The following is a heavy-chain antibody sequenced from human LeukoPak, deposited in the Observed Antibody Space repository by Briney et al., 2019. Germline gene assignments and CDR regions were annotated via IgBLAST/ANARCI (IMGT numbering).Heavy chain of an antibody. CDR2: ISGSGGST. CDR3: AKDPLWVVVVPAAPDFDY. D-gene: IGHD2-2*01. Sequence: GGSLRLSCAASGFTFSSYAMSWVRQAPGKGLEWVSAISGSGGSTYYADSVKGRFTSSRDNSKNTLYLQMSTLRAEDTAVYYSAKDPLWVVVVPAAPDFDYWGQGTLVTVSS. V-gene: IGHV3-23*01. CDR1: GFTFSSYA. J-gene: IGHJ4*02.